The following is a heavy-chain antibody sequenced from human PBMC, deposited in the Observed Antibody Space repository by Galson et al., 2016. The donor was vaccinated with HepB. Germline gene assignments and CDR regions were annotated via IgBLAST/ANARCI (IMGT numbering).Heavy chain of an antibody. CDR2: ISTYNGNT. CDR3: ARARQWLRESSPY. D-gene: IGHD3-10*01. J-gene: IGHJ4*02. V-gene: IGHV1-18*01. CDR1: GYKFRSYG. Sequence: SVKVSCKASGYKFRSYGIDWVRQAPGQGLEWLGWISTYNGNTNYARKFQDRVTLTTDTSTNTVYMELRSLTSDDTAVYYCARARQWLRESSPYWGQGTLVTVS.